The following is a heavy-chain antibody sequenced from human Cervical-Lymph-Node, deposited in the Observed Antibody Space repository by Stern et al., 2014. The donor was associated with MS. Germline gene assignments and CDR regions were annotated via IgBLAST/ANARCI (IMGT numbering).Heavy chain of an antibody. J-gene: IGHJ4*02. CDR1: GDTFDSYG. CDR3: ATSTYGLVH. D-gene: IGHD3-10*01. Sequence: VHLVESGTEVKKPGSSVKVSCKAAGDTFDSYGISWGRQAPGQGLEWMGGLFPFFGTPIYAQKFQGRVTMTADESTTTAYMDLTSLSVEDTAVYYCATSTYGLVHWGQGTLVTVSS. CDR2: LFPFFGTP. V-gene: IGHV1-69*01.